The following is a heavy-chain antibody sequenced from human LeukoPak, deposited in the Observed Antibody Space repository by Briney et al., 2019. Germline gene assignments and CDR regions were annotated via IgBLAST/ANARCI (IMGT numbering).Heavy chain of an antibody. J-gene: IGHJ4*02. Sequence: PGGSLRLSCSASGFTFSSYAMHWVRQAPGKGLEYVSVISTNGGSTYYADSVKGRFTISRDNSKNTLYLQMSSLRAEDTAVYYCVRGVVPAAKHPPRIDYWGQGTLVTVSS. CDR3: VRGVVPAAKHPPRIDY. V-gene: IGHV3-64D*09. CDR1: GFTFSSYA. CDR2: ISTNGGST. D-gene: IGHD2-2*01.